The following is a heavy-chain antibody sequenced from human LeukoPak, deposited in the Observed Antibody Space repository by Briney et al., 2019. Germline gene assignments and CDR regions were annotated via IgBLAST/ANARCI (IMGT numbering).Heavy chain of an antibody. Sequence: GGSLRLSCAASGFRFSSHAMSWVRQAPGKGPDWVSVISGSGESTYYADSVKGRFTISRDNSKNTLYLQMNSLRAEDTAVYYCAKGTTFHFDYWGQGTLVTVSS. J-gene: IGHJ4*02. CDR2: ISGSGEST. V-gene: IGHV3-23*01. CDR3: AKGTTFHFDY. D-gene: IGHD1-1*01. CDR1: GFRFSSHA.